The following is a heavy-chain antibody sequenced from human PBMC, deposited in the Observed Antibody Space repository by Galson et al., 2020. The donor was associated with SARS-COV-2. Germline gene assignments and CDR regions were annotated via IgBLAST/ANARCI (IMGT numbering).Heavy chain of an antibody. Sequence: GESLKISCAASGFTFTNYWMTWVRQAPGKGLEWVANIKQDGSQKYYMDSVKGRFTISRDNAKNSLYLQMNSLRAEDTAVYYCVRDKFGDSGYYYSWGQGTLVTVSS. CDR3: VRDKFGDSGYYYS. CDR2: IKQDGSQK. D-gene: IGHD3-22*01. J-gene: IGHJ4*02. V-gene: IGHV3-7*01. CDR1: GFTFTNYW.